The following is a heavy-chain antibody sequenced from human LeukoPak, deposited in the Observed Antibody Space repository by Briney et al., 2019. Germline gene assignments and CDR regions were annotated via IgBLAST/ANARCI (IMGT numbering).Heavy chain of an antibody. Sequence: PGGSLRLSCAASGFTFSDYYMSWVRQAPGKGLEWVGRIKSKTDGGTTDYAAPVKGRFTISRDDSKNTLYLQMNSLKTEDTAVYYCTTDQQVYYDILTGYYTVNFDYWGQGTLVTVSS. CDR2: IKSKTDGGTT. V-gene: IGHV3-15*01. J-gene: IGHJ4*02. CDR1: GFTFSDYY. D-gene: IGHD3-9*01. CDR3: TTDQQVYYDILTGYYTVNFDY.